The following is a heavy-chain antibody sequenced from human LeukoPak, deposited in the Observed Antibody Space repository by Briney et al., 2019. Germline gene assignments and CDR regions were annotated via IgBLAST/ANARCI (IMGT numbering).Heavy chain of an antibody. CDR3: ARGGWNSTSPGDY. V-gene: IGHV1-2*02. CDR1: GYTFTAYY. CDR2: INPTSDGS. Sequence: GASVKVSCKASGYTFTAYYIHWVRQAPGQGLEWMGWINPTSDGSNYAQKFQGRVTMTRDTSISTAYMELSRLTSDDTAVYFCARGGWNSTSPGDYWGQGTLVTVSS. J-gene: IGHJ4*02. D-gene: IGHD2/OR15-2a*01.